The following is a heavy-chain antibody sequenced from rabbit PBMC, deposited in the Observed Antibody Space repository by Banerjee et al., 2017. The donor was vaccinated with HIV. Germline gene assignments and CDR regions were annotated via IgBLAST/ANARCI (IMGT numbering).Heavy chain of an antibody. J-gene: IGHJ4*01. CDR2: INTSSGNT. Sequence: QEQLEESGGGLVQPEGSLTLTCTASGFSFSNGYVMCWVRQAPGKGLEWIACINTSSGNTVYASWAKGRFTISKTSSTVTLQMTSLTAADTATYLCARDLAGVIGWNFNLWGPGTLVTVS. CDR3: ARDLAGVIGWNFNL. CDR1: GFSFSNGYV. D-gene: IGHD4-1*01. V-gene: IGHV1S45*01.